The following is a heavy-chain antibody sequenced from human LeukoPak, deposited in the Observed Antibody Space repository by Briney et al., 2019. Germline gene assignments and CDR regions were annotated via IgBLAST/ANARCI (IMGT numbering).Heavy chain of an antibody. CDR2: MNGSGGST. CDR3: AKLWGYSGYDQIDS. V-gene: IGHV3-23*01. J-gene: IGHJ4*02. CDR1: GFTFSNYA. D-gene: IGHD5-12*01. Sequence: QTGGSLRLSCAASGFTFSNYAMSWVRQAPGKGLEWASGMNGSGGSTYYADSVKGRFTISRDNAKNTLYLQMNSLRAEDTAVYYCAKLWGYSGYDQIDSWGQGTLVTVSS.